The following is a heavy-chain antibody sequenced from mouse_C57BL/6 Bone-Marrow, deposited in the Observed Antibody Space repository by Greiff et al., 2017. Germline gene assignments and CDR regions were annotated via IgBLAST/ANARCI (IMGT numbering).Heavy chain of an antibody. J-gene: IGHJ2*01. CDR1: GYTFTSYW. D-gene: IGHD2-5*01. CDR2: IDPSDSYT. Sequence: VQLQQPGAELVMPGASVKLSCKASGYTFTSYWMHWVKQRPGQGLEWIGEIDPSDSYTNYNQKFKGKSTLTVDKSSSTAYMQLSSLTSEDSAVYYCARYYSNYPYYFDYWGQGTTLTVSS. V-gene: IGHV1-69*01. CDR3: ARYYSNYPYYFDY.